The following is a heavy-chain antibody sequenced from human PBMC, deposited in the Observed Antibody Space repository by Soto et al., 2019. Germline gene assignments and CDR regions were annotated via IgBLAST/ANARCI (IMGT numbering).Heavy chain of an antibody. CDR3: ATDKLDDSSGYYYGSSFDY. CDR2: IWYDGSNK. V-gene: IGHV3-33*01. Sequence: GSLRLSCAASGFTFSSYGMHWVRQAPGKGLEWVAVIWYDGSNKYYADSVKGRFTISRDNSKNTLYLQMNSLRAEDRAVYYCATDKLDDSSGYYYGSSFDYWGQGTLVTVSS. CDR1: GFTFSSYG. J-gene: IGHJ4*02. D-gene: IGHD3-22*01.